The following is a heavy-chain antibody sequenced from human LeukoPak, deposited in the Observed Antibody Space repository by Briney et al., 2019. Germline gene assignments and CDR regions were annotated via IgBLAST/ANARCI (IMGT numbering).Heavy chain of an antibody. V-gene: IGHV3-74*01. CDR2: INTDGSST. CDR3: AKGSEGGSLG. CDR1: GSTFSSYW. D-gene: IGHD1-26*01. J-gene: IGHJ4*02. Sequence: GGSLSLSCEAPGSTFSSYWRHWVRQAPGKGLVWVSRINTDGSSTSYADSVKGRFTISRDNAKNTLYPQMNSLRAEDTAVYYCAKGSEGGSLGWGQGTLVTVSS.